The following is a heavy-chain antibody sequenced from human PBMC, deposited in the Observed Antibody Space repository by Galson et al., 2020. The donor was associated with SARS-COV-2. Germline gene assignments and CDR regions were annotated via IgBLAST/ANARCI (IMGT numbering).Heavy chain of an antibody. Sequence: ASETLSLTCTVSGGSISSSSYYWGWIRQHPGKGLEWIGYIYYSVKTSYNPSLKSRVTISVDTSKNQFSLNLSSVTVADTAVYYCARGVTTPWNKWFDPWGQGTLVTVSS. V-gene: IGHV4-31*03. CDR1: GGSISSSSYY. D-gene: IGHD4-4*01. CDR3: ARGVTTPWNKWFDP. J-gene: IGHJ5*02. CDR2: IYYSVKT.